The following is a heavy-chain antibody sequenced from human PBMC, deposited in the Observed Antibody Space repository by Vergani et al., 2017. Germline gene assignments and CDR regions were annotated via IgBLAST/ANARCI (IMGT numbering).Heavy chain of an antibody. CDR3: AKGPSRYCSSTSCYRYFQH. J-gene: IGHJ1*01. Sequence: VQLVESGGGVVQPGRSLRLSCAASGFTFNQYGMHWVRQAPGKGLEWVSAISGSGGSTYYADSVKGRFTISRDNSKNTLYLQMNSLRAEDTAVYYCAKGPSRYCSSTSCYRYFQHWGQGTLVTVSS. V-gene: IGHV3-23*04. D-gene: IGHD2-2*01. CDR2: ISGSGGST. CDR1: GFTFNQYG.